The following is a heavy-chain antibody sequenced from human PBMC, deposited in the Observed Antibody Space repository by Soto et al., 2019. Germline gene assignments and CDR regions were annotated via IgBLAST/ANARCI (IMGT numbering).Heavy chain of an antibody. D-gene: IGHD3-22*01. CDR1: GGSVTNINYF. CDR2: IYYTGTT. V-gene: IGHV4-39*01. Sequence: SETLSLTCSVSGGSVTNINYFWAWIRQSPGKGLEWIASIYYTGTTFYNPSLRSRVSMTIDAYKNRFSLNLSSVTASDTALYYCARHEYVSSSYDLLDVWGRGTMVTVSS. CDR3: ARHEYVSSSYDLLDV. J-gene: IGHJ3*01.